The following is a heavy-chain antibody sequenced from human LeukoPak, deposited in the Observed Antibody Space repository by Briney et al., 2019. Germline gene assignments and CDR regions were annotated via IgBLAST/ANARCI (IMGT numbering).Heavy chain of an antibody. J-gene: IGHJ3*02. D-gene: IGHD2-2*01. CDR1: GFTVSSNY. Sequence: GGSLSLSCAVSGFTVSSNYMSWVRQAPGKGLEWVSVIYSGGSTYYADSVKGRFTISRDNSKNTLYLQMNSLRAEDTAVYYCARVSVVLPAAYASDIWGQGTMVTLSS. CDR3: ARVSVVLPAAYASDI. CDR2: IYSGGST. V-gene: IGHV3-66*01.